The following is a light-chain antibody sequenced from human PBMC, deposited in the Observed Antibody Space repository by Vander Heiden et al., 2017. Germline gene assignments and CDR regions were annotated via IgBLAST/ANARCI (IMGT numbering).Light chain of an antibody. J-gene: IGLJ1*01. Sequence: QSVLTQPPSVSAAPGQRVTIPCTGSSSNIGAGFDVHWYQQLPGTTPKLLIFGSSNRPSGVPDRFSGSKSGTSASLAITWLQAEDEGDYYCQSYDSSLSAYVFGTGTKVTVL. CDR1: SSNIGAGFD. CDR2: GSS. V-gene: IGLV1-40*01. CDR3: QSYDSSLSAYV.